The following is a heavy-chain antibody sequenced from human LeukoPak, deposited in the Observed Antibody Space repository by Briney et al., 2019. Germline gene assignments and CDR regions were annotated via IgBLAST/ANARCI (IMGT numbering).Heavy chain of an antibody. D-gene: IGHD3-10*01. V-gene: IGHV4-61*09. Sequence: PSETLSLTCTVSGGSISSGSYCWSWIRQPAGKGLEWIGHIYTSGNTNYNPSLKSRVTISVDTSKNQFSLKLSSVTAADTAVYYCARVGYSSSGNYYNDRGAFDYWGQGTLVTVSS. CDR3: ARVGYSSSGNYYNDRGAFDY. CDR2: IYTSGNT. CDR1: GGSISSGSYC. J-gene: IGHJ4*02.